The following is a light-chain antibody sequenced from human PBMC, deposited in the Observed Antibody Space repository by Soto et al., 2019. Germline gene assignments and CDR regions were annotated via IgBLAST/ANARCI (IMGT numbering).Light chain of an antibody. CDR2: RTS. Sequence: EIVMTRSPATLPVSPGERATLSCRASQSISSNLAWYQQKPGQAPRLLMFRTSSRATGFPARFSGSGSGTEFNLTISSLQSEDFGVYYCQQYNNWPRATFGGGTKVDIK. CDR3: QQYNNWPRAT. CDR1: QSISSN. J-gene: IGKJ4*01. V-gene: IGKV3-15*01.